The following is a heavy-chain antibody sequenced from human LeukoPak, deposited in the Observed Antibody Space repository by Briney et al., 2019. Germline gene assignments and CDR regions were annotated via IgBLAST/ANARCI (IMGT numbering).Heavy chain of an antibody. CDR2: INHSGST. Sequence: SETLSLTCAVYGGSFSGYYWSWIRQPPGKGLEWIGEINHSGSTNYNPSLKSRVTISVDTSKNQFSLKLSSVTAADTAVYYCARGVTAVARAYYYYYYGMDVWGQGTTVTVSS. CDR3: ARGVTAVARAYYYYYYGMDV. J-gene: IGHJ6*02. CDR1: GGSFSGYY. D-gene: IGHD6-19*01. V-gene: IGHV4-34*01.